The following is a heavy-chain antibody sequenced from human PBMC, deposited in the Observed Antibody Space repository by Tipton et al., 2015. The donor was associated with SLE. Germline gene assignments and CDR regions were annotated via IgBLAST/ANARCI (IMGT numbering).Heavy chain of an antibody. Sequence: TLSLTCAVYGGFIIGFYWIWIRQPPGRGLEWIGYISESGDTNYNPSLKSRVTMSVDTSKNQFSLKLTSLTAADTAIYFCARHAYSSSSRSPFDYWGQGALVTVSS. V-gene: IGHV4-59*01. J-gene: IGHJ4*02. CDR2: ISESGDT. CDR1: GGFIIGFY. D-gene: IGHD1-26*01. CDR3: ARHAYSSSSRSPFDY.